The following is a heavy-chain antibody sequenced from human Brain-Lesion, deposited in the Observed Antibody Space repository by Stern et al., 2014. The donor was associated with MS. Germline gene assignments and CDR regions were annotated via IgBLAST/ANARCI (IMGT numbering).Heavy chain of an antibody. CDR3: ARVGVYVQTGWFDP. CDR1: GGSISSGGYY. J-gene: IGHJ5*02. CDR2: IHYSGST. V-gene: IGHV4-31*03. D-gene: IGHD2-8*01. Sequence: VQLVESGPGLVKPSQTLSLTCTVSGGSISSGGYYWSWIRQHPGKGVEWVGYIHYSGSTYYNSALKSRVTISRDTSKNQFSLNLNSVTAADTAVYYCARVGVYVQTGWFDPWGQGALVTVSS.